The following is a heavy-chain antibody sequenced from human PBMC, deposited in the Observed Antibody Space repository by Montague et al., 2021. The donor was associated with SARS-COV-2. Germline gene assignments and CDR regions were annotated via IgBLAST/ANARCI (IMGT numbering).Heavy chain of an antibody. CDR1: GDSISSYL. V-gene: IGHV4-4*07. J-gene: IGHJ6*02. CDR2: IWTSGST. CDR3: EGRHVSPEDGMDV. Sequence: SETLSLTCTVSGDSISSYLWNWVWQPAGKGLEWIGRIWTSGSTNSNPTLKSRVTVSVATSTNQFSLSLTSVTAADTAVYYCEGRHVSPEDGMDVWGQGTTVAVSS.